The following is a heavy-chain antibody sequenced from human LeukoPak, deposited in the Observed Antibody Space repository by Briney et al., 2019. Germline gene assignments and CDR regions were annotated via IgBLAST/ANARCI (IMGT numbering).Heavy chain of an antibody. Sequence: GESLRLSCAASGVNIGAYVMYWGRQGPGRGRGWASVIKAYGSGTFYSASVRGRFPTSRDNRKTPLYLQMTTLTRNDPALYSCATWALYHNLDVSGQPTTVAAYS. CDR3: ATWALYHNLDV. V-gene: IGHV3-43*02. J-gene: IGHJ6*02. CDR1: GVNIGAYV. CDR2: IKAYGSGT. D-gene: IGHD5-24*01.